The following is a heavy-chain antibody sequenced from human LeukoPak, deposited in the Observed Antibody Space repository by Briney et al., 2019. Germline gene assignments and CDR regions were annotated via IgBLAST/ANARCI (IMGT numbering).Heavy chain of an antibody. CDR1: GGSVSSGSYY. V-gene: IGHV4-61*01. J-gene: IGHJ4*02. CDR3: ARESGDIVVVPAVYFDY. Sequence: PSETLPLTSTVSGGSVSSGSYYWCWIRQPPGKRLEWIGYIYYSGSTNYNPSLKSRVTISVDTSKNQFSLKLSSVTAADTAVYYCARESGDIVVVPAVYFDYWGQGTLVTVSS. CDR2: IYYSGST. D-gene: IGHD2-2*01.